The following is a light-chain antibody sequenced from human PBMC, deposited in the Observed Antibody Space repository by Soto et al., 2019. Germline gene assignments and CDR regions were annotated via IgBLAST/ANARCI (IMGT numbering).Light chain of an antibody. CDR3: QQYGSSPPMYT. CDR1: QSVRSSY. V-gene: IGKV3-20*01. Sequence: EIVLTQSPGTLSLSPGERATLSCRASQSVRSSYLAWYQQKPGQTPRLLIYGASSRATGIPDRFSGSGSGTDFTLIISRLEPEDFAVYFCQQYGSSPPMYTFGQGTKLEIK. J-gene: IGKJ2*01. CDR2: GAS.